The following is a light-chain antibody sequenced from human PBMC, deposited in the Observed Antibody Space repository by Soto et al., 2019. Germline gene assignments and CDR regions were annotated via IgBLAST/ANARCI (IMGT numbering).Light chain of an antibody. CDR1: SSNVGSYKL. J-gene: IGLJ1*01. CDR2: EVN. Sequence: QTVLTQSASVSRSPGQSITISCTGTSSNVGSYKLVSWYQQHPGKAPKLLIFEVNRRPSGVSNRFSGSKSGNTASLTISGLKVEDEADYYCCSSGGSPTYVFGTGTKVTVL. V-gene: IGLV2-23*02. CDR3: CSSGGSPTYV.